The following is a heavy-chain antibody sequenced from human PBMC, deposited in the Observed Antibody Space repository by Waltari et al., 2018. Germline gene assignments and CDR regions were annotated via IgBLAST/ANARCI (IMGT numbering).Heavy chain of an antibody. D-gene: IGHD2-15*01. CDR3: ATHRPGGSGMDV. Sequence: EVQLMESGGGLVQPGGSLRLSCAAFGFTFSSYWMNWVRQVPGKGLVWFSAITPDGVRTRYAAPVQARRPLSRDNATSPLSLQMISLGADDTAVYYCATHRPGGSGMDVWGHGTTVTVSS. CDR1: GFTFSSYW. V-gene: IGHV3-74*01. CDR2: ITPDGVRT. J-gene: IGHJ6*02.